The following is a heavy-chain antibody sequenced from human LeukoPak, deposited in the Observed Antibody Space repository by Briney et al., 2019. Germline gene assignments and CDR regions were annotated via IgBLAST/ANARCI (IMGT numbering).Heavy chain of an antibody. CDR3: ARVRQQWPSRYYFDY. J-gene: IGHJ4*02. CDR1: GYTFTSYG. V-gene: IGHV1-18*01. Sequence: ASVKVSCKASGYTFTSYGISWVRQAPGQGLEWMGWISAYNGNTNYSQKFQGRVTITRDTSASTAYMELSSLRSEDTAVYYCARVRQQWPSRYYFDYWGQGTLVTVSS. CDR2: ISAYNGNT. D-gene: IGHD6-19*01.